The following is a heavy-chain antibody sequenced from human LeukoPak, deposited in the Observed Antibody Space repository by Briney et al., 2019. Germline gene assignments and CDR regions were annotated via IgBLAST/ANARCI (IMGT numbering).Heavy chain of an antibody. CDR3: ARAGQWLVPGAGYYYYGMDV. CDR2: IYYSGST. V-gene: IGHV4-59*01. D-gene: IGHD6-19*01. J-gene: IGHJ6*02. Sequence: SETLSLTRTVSGGSISSYYWSWIRQPPGKGLGWIGYIYYSGSTNYNPSLKSRVTISVDTSKNQLSLKLSSVTAADTAVYYCARAGQWLVPGAGYYYYGMDVWGQGTTVTVSS. CDR1: GGSISSYY.